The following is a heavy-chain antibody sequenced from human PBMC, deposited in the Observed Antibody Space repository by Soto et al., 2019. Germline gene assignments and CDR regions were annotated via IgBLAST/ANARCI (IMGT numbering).Heavy chain of an antibody. J-gene: IGHJ6*02. CDR2: ISYDGSNK. D-gene: IGHD3-3*01. V-gene: IGHV3-30-3*01. Sequence: QVQLVESGGGVVQPGRSLRLSCAASGFTFSSYAMHWVRQAPGKGLEWVAVISYDGSNKYYADSVKGRFTISRDNFKNSLYLQMNSLRAEDTAVYYCVRDEIRFSWAYGMDVWGQGTTVSVSS. CDR3: VRDEIRFSWAYGMDV. CDR1: GFTFSSYA.